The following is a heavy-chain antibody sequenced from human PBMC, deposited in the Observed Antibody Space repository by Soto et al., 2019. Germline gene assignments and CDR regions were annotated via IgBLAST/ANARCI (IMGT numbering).Heavy chain of an antibody. CDR1: GYTFTSYA. V-gene: IGHV1-3*05. Sequence: QVQLVQSGAEEKKPGASVKVSCRASGYTFTSYAMHWVRQAPGQRLEWMGWINAGNGNTKYSQKFQGRVTITRDTTASIAYMELSSLRSEDTAVYYSARSIVVVTALDYWGQGTLVTVSS. D-gene: IGHD2-21*02. CDR2: INAGNGNT. J-gene: IGHJ4*02. CDR3: ARSIVVVTALDY.